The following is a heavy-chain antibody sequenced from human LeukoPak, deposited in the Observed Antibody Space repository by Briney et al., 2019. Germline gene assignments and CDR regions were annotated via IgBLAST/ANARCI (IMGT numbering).Heavy chain of an antibody. J-gene: IGHJ5*02. CDR1: GGSISSYY. CDR3: ARGRSVALGWFDP. CDR2: IYYSGST. D-gene: IGHD2-15*01. V-gene: IGHV4-59*01. Sequence: SETLSLTCTVSGGSISSYYWSWLRQPPGKGLEWIGYIYYSGSTNYNPSLKTRVTISVDTSKNQFSLKLSSVTAADTAGYYCARGRSVALGWFDPWGQGTLVTVSS.